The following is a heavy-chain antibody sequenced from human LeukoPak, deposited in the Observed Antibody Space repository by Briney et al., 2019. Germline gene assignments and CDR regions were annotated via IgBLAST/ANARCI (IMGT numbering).Heavy chain of an antibody. CDR2: IYYSGST. J-gene: IGHJ6*02. D-gene: IGHD3-16*01. Sequence: SETLSLTCAVSGGPISSYYWSWIRQPPGKGLEWIGDIYYSGSTNYNPSLKSRGTISVDTSKNQLSLKLNSVTAADTAVYYCARHDRNYDYYGMDVWGQGTTVTVSS. V-gene: IGHV4-59*08. CDR3: ARHDRNYDYYGMDV. CDR1: GGPISSYY.